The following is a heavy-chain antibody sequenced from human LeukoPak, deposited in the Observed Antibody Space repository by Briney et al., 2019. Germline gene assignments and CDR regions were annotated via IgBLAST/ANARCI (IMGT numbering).Heavy chain of an antibody. J-gene: IGHJ4*02. CDR3: ARHGKYSSGCHYFDY. CDR1: GYSFTNYW. CDR2: IYCEDSET. D-gene: IGHD6-19*01. Sequence: GQSLKISLKASGYSFTNYWIAWVRQMPGKGLEWMGIIYCEDSETKYSPSFQGQVTISVDKSISTAYLQWSSLRASDTAIYYWARHGKYSSGCHYFDYWGQGILVTVSS. V-gene: IGHV5-51*01.